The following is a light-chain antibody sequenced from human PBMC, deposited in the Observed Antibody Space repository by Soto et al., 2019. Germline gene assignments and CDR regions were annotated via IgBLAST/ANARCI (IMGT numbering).Light chain of an antibody. CDR1: QGIRND. J-gene: IGKJ1*01. CDR3: LKNNSYRT. V-gene: IGKV1-17*01. Sequence: DIQMTQSPSSLSASVGDRVTITCRASQGIRNDLGWYQQKPGKAPKRLIYAASSLQSGVPSRFSGSGSGTEFTLTIRRLQAEAFETYYCLKNNSYRTFGQGTKVEIK. CDR2: AAS.